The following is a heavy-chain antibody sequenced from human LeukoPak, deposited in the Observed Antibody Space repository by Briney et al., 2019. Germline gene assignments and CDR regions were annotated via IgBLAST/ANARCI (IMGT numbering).Heavy chain of an antibody. V-gene: IGHV4-59*01. J-gene: IGHJ5*02. Sequence: KPSETLSLTCTVSGVSISSYYWSWIRQPPGKGLEWIGYIYYSGSTNYNPSLKSRVTISVDTSKNQFSLKLSSVTAADTAVYYCARHGRYSNWFDPWGQGAMRSVSS. CDR2: IYYSGST. D-gene: IGHD1-14*01. CDR3: ARHGRYSNWFDP. CDR1: GVSISSYY.